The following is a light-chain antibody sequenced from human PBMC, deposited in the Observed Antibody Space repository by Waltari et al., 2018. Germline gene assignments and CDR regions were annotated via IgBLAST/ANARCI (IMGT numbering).Light chain of an antibody. J-gene: IGKJ4*01. CDR1: HAVSTN. V-gene: IGKV3-15*01. CDR2: DRS. Sequence: ETVMTQSPATLSVSPGESVTLSCGASHAVSTNVAWYQHRPGQAPRLLIYDRSTRATVIPARFSGGGSGSDFTLTISNLQSEDFAEYYCQQYNQWPLTFGGGTKVEIK. CDR3: QQYNQWPLT.